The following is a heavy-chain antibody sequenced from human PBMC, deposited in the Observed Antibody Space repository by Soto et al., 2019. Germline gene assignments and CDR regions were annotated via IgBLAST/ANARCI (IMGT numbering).Heavy chain of an antibody. CDR2: IYYSGST. D-gene: IGHD6-13*01. CDR1: GGSISSYY. V-gene: IGHV4-59*08. CDR3: ARRYSSAFDI. J-gene: IGHJ3*02. Sequence: QVQLQESGPGLVKPSETLSLTCTVSGGSISSYYWSWIRQPPGKGLEWIGYIYYSGSTNYNPSLESRVTLSVDTSKNHFSLRLISVTAADTAVYYCARRYSSAFDIWGQGTMVTGSS.